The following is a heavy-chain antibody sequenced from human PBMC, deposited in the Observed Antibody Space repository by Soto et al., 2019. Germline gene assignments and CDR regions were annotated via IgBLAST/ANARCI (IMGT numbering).Heavy chain of an antibody. CDR1: GFTFSSCA. J-gene: IGHJ5*02. D-gene: IGHD5-12*01. CDR3: AREWDGDGYNSGWFDP. V-gene: IGHV3-23*01. CDR2: IGGSGDDT. Sequence: GGSLRLSCAASGFTFSSCAMSWVRQAPGKGLEWVSGIGGSGDDTEYTDSVRGRFTISRDNAKNSLYLQMNSLRAEDTAVYYCAREWDGDGYNSGWFDPWGQGTLVTVSS.